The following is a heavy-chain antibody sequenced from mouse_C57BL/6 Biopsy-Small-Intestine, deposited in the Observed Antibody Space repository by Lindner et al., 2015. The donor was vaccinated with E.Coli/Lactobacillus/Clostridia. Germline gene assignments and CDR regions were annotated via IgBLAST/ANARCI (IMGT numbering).Heavy chain of an antibody. CDR1: GYTFTDYN. Sequence: VQLQESGPELVKPGASVKISCKASGYTFTDYNMDWVKQSHGKSLEWIGYIYPNNGGTGYNQKFKSKATLTVDKSSSTAYMELHSLTPEDSAVYYCARKGLDYWGQGTTLTVSS. J-gene: IGHJ2*01. CDR3: ARKGLDY. CDR2: IYPNNGGT. V-gene: IGHV1-34*02. D-gene: IGHD3-3*01.